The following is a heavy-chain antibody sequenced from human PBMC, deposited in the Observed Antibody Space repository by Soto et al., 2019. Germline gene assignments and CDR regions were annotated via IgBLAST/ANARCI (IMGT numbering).Heavy chain of an antibody. V-gene: IGHV3-23*01. CDR2: IRGSGDSAGET. J-gene: IGHJ4*02. D-gene: IGHD3-16*01. Sequence: EVQLLESGGGLVQPGGSRRLSCTASGFTFSVYGMSWVRQAPGKGLEWVSGIRGSGDSAGETYYADSVKGRFTISRDDSKSTLYLIMNSLRVDDTAVYYCARRGLMWGQGTLVTVSS. CDR1: GFTFSVYG. CDR3: ARRGLM.